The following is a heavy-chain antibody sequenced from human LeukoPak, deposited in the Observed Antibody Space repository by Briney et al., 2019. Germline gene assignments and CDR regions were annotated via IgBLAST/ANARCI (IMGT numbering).Heavy chain of an antibody. CDR1: GGTFSSYA. CDR2: IIPILGIA. J-gene: IGHJ3*02. CDR3: ARGEGGSYGAFDI. Sequence: SVKVSCKASGGTFSSYAISWVRQAPGQGLEWMGRIIPILGIANYAQKFQGRVTITADKSTSTAYMELSSLRSEDTAVYYCARGEGGSYGAFDIWGQGTMVTVPS. D-gene: IGHD1-26*01. V-gene: IGHV1-69*04.